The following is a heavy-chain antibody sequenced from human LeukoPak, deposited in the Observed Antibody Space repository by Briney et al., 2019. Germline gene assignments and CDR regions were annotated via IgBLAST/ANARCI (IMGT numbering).Heavy chain of an antibody. CDR2: MDHSGST. Sequence: RSETLSLTCTVSGYSISSSGYYWGWIRQPPGKGLEWIGNMDHSGSTYYNPSLKSRVTISSATSKNQFSVKLSSVTAADTAIYYCTRRVRGTSFRDYWGQGTLVTDSS. CDR1: GYSISSSGYY. J-gene: IGHJ4*02. D-gene: IGHD1-1*01. CDR3: TRRVRGTSFRDY. V-gene: IGHV4-38-2*02.